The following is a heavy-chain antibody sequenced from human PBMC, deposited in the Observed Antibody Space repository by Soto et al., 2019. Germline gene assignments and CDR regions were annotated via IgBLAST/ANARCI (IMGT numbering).Heavy chain of an antibody. CDR3: ARDFGRHCSSTRCDPFYFDS. CDR1: GVSISDYY. Sequence: QVQLQESGPGLVKPSETLSLICTVSGVSISDYYWSWIRQPQGKGLEWIGYIHYSGSTDYDPSLRSRVTISVDTSKNQFSLELTSVTATDTAVYYCARDFGRHCSSTRCDPFYFDSWGQGTLVTVSS. CDR2: IHYSGST. D-gene: IGHD2-2*01. V-gene: IGHV4-59*01. J-gene: IGHJ4*02.